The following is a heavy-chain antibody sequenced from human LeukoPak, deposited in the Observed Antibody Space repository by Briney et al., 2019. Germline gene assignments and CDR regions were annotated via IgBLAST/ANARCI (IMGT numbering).Heavy chain of an antibody. CDR1: GFTFSSYG. CDR3: AKDLGVGLERRFDP. J-gene: IGHJ5*02. CDR2: ISYDGSNK. V-gene: IGHV3-30*18. Sequence: GRSLRLSCAASGFTFSSYGMHWVRQAPGKGLEWVAVISYDGSNKYYADSLKGRFTISGDNSRNTLYLQMNSLRAEDTAVYCCAKDLGVGLERRFDPWGQGTLVTVSS. D-gene: IGHD1-1*01.